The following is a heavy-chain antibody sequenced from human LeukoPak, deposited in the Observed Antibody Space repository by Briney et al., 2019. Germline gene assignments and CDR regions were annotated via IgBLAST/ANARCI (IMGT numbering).Heavy chain of an antibody. D-gene: IGHD3-3*01. J-gene: IGHJ6*03. V-gene: IGHV3-7*01. CDR2: IKQDGSEK. CDR1: GGSISSYY. Sequence: ETLSLTCTVSGGSISSYYWSWVRQAPGKGLEWVADIKQDGSEKYYVDSVKGRFTISRDNAKNSLYLQMNSLRAEDTAVYYCAREPDNYDFWSGYYYYYYMDVWGKGTTVTVSS. CDR3: AREPDNYDFWSGYYYYYYMDV.